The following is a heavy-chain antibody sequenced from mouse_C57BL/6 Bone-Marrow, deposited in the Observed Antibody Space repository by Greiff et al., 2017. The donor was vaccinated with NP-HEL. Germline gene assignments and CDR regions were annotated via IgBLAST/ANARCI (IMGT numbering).Heavy chain of an antibody. CDR1: GYTFTSYW. Sequence: QVQLQQPGAELVRPGSSVKLSCKASGYTFTSYWMHWVKQRPIQGLEWIGNIDPSDSETHYNQKFKDKATLTVYKSSSTAYMQLSSLTSEDSAVYYCARGASYYGSSYVPFAYWGQGTLVTVSA. J-gene: IGHJ3*01. CDR2: IDPSDSET. V-gene: IGHV1-52*01. D-gene: IGHD1-1*01. CDR3: ARGASYYGSSYVPFAY.